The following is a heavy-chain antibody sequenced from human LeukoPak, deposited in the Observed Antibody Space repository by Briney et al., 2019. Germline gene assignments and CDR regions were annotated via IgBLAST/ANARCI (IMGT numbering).Heavy chain of an antibody. CDR1: GFTFSSYV. CDR2: ISGSGGST. J-gene: IGHJ4*02. D-gene: IGHD5-12*01. V-gene: IGHV3-23*01. CDR3: ARGPSGYHNT. Sequence: GGSLRLSCAVSGFTFSSYVMSWVRQAPGKGLEWVSAISGSGGSTYYADSVKGRLTISRDNSKNTLYLQMNSLRAEDTAVYYCARGPSGYHNTGGQGTLVTVSS.